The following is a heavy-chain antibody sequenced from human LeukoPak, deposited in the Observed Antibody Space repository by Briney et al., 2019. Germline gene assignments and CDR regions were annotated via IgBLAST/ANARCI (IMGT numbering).Heavy chain of an antibody. J-gene: IGHJ4*02. CDR1: GFTFSSYE. D-gene: IGHD6-19*01. CDR2: ISGNGGST. CDR3: VNQISGWVY. V-gene: IGHV3-64D*06. Sequence: HAGGSLRLSCSASGFTFSSYEMNWVRQAPGKGLEYVSGISGNGGSTYNADFVKGRFTISRDNSKNTLFLQMTSLRAEDTAVYYCVNQISGWVYWGQGTLVTVSS.